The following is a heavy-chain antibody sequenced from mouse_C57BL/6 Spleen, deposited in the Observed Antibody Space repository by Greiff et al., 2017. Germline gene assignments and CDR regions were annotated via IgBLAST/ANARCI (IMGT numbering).Heavy chain of an antibody. CDR3: AKEGLDYGSSYPYAMDY. J-gene: IGHJ4*01. Sequence: QVQLKESGPGLVQPSQSLSITCTVSGFSLTSYGVHWVRQSPGKGLEWLGVIWRGGSTDYNAAFMSRLSITKDNSKSQVFFKMNSLQADDTAIYYCAKEGLDYGSSYPYAMDYWGQGTSVTVSS. CDR2: IWRGGST. D-gene: IGHD1-1*01. CDR1: GFSLTSYG. V-gene: IGHV2-5*01.